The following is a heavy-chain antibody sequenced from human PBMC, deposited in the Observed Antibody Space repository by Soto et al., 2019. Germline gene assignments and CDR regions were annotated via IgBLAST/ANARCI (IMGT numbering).Heavy chain of an antibody. Sequence: PSETLSLTCTVSGGSISSYYWSWTRQPPGKGLEWIGYIYYSGSTNYNPSLKSRVTISVDTSKNQFSLKLSSVTAADTAVYYCARHEGATPFSYWGQGTLVTVSS. D-gene: IGHD1-26*01. CDR3: ARHEGATPFSY. V-gene: IGHV4-59*08. J-gene: IGHJ4*02. CDR1: GGSISSYY. CDR2: IYYSGST.